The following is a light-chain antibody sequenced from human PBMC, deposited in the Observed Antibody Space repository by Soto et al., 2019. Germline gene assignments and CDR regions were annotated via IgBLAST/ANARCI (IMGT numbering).Light chain of an antibody. J-gene: IGKJ1*01. CDR3: QQYGSSPTT. Sequence: EIVLTQSPGTLSLSPGERATLSCRASQSVGSSYLAWYQQKPGQAPRLLIYGASTRATGIPDWFSGSGSGTDFTLTISRLEPEDFVVYYCQQYGSSPTTFGQGTKVDIK. V-gene: IGKV3-20*01. CDR1: QSVGSSY. CDR2: GAS.